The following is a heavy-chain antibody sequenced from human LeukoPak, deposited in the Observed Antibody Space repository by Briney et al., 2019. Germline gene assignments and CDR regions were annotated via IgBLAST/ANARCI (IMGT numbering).Heavy chain of an antibody. V-gene: IGHV1-18*01. CDR2: ISPYDGDT. Sequence: ASVKVSCKTSGYTFTTYGVTWVRRAPGQGLEWMGWISPYDGDTKYAQKFQGRVTMTTDTSTTTAYMELRSLRSDDTALYYCARDVVGASWRDGENWFDPWGQGTLVTVSS. CDR3: ARDVVGASWRDGENWFDP. CDR1: GYTFTTYG. D-gene: IGHD2-15*01. J-gene: IGHJ5*02.